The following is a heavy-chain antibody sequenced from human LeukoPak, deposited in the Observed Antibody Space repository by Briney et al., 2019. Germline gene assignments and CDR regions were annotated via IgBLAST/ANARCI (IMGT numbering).Heavy chain of an antibody. J-gene: IGHJ4*02. CDR2: ISRNSDST. D-gene: IGHD1-26*01. Sequence: GRSLRPSFAAAGFPFDDKAMHWVRQAPGKGLEWVAGISRNSDSTGYADSVKGRFTISRDNAKNSLYLQMNSLRAEDMALYYCVKDIGSGSYRYGGYFDYWGQGTLVTVSS. V-gene: IGHV3-9*03. CDR3: VKDIGSGSYRYGGYFDY. CDR1: GFPFDDKA.